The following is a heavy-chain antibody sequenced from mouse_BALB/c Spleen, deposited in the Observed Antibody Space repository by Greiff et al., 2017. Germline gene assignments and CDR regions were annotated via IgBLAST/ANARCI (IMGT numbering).Heavy chain of an antibody. J-gene: IGHJ3*01. D-gene: IGHD3-1*01. V-gene: IGHV3-2*02. CDR1: GYSITSDYA. CDR3: ARAALGRGFAY. CDR2: ISYSGST. Sequence: EVKLMESGPGLVKPSQSLSLTCTVTGYSITSDYAWNWIRQFPGNKLEWMGYISYSGSTSYNPSLKSRISITRDTSKNQFFLQLNSVTTEDTATYYCARAALGRGFAYWGQGTLVTVSA.